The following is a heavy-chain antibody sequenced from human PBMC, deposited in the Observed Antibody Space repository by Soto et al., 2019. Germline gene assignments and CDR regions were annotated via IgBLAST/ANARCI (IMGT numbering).Heavy chain of an antibody. Sequence: GESLKISCKGSGYSFTSYWIGWVRQMPGKGLEWMGIIYPGDSDTRYSPSFQGQVTISADKSISTAYLQWSSLKASDTAMYYCARHEQISEQLVTWYMDVWGKGTTVTVSS. D-gene: IGHD6-13*01. V-gene: IGHV5-51*01. CDR2: IYPGDSDT. CDR1: GYSFTSYW. J-gene: IGHJ6*03. CDR3: ARHEQISEQLVTWYMDV.